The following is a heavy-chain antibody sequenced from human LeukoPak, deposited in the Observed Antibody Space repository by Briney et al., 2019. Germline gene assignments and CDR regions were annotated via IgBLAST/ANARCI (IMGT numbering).Heavy chain of an antibody. Sequence: SETLSLTCAVSGGSISGYYWSWIRQPPGKGLEWIGEIYYSVSTNYNPSLKSRVTISVDTSKNQISLNLSSVTAADAAVYYCARVDSSGYYYYGMDVWGQGTTVTVSS. CDR1: GGSISGYY. CDR3: ARVDSSGYYYYGMDV. CDR2: IYYSVST. V-gene: IGHV4-59*01. D-gene: IGHD3-22*01. J-gene: IGHJ6*02.